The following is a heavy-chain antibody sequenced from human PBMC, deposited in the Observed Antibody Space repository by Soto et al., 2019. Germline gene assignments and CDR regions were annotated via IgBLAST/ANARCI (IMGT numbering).Heavy chain of an antibody. D-gene: IGHD5-18*01. V-gene: IGHV1-46*01. CDR1: GYPFTSYH. CDR3: ARARGYTFGYNYFDP. Sequence: ASVKVSCKASGYPFTSYHMHWMRQAPGQGLEWMGIINPSDGRTRYGEKFQGGVTMTRDTSTSTVYMELSSLRSEDTAVYYCARARGYTFGYNYFDPWGQGTLVTVSS. CDR2: INPSDGRT. J-gene: IGHJ5*02.